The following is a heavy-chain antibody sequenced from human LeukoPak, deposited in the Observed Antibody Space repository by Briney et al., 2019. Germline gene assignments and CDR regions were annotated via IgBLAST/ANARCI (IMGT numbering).Heavy chain of an antibody. V-gene: IGHV4-30-2*01. CDR2: IYHSGST. CDR3: ARDSSKKLGFDY. Sequence: PSGTLSLTCTVSGGSISSGGYYWSWIRQPPGKGLEWIGYIYHSGSTYYNPSLKSRVTISVDRSKNQFSLKLSSVTAADTAVYYCARDSSKKLGFDYWGQGTLVTVSS. CDR1: GGSISSGGYY. J-gene: IGHJ4*02. D-gene: IGHD2-2*01.